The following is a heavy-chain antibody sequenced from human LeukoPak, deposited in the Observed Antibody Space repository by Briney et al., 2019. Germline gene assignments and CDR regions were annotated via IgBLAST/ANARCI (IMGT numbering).Heavy chain of an antibody. V-gene: IGHV3-48*03. Sequence: GGSLRLSCAASGFTFSSYEMNWVRQAPGKGLEWVSYISSSGSTIYYADSVKGRFTISRDNAKNSLYLQMNSLRAEDTAVYYCARDRLHYGEYEKTFDYWGQGTLVSVSS. CDR3: ARDRLHYGEYEKTFDY. CDR1: GFTFSSYE. CDR2: ISSSGSTI. D-gene: IGHD4-17*01. J-gene: IGHJ4*02.